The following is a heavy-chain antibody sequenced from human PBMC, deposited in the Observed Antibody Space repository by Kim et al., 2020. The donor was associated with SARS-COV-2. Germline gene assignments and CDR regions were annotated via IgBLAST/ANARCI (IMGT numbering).Heavy chain of an antibody. CDR3: ASGSGGHEY. Sequence: GGSLRLSCVASGFTFTDYYMSWIRRAPGKGLEWLSYISDTGNTLYYIDSVKGRFTISRDNARKSVYLQMNGLRADDTAVYYCASGSGGHEYWGQGALVTV. CDR2: ISDTGNTL. CDR1: GFTFTDYY. D-gene: IGHD2-15*01. J-gene: IGHJ4*02. V-gene: IGHV3-11*01.